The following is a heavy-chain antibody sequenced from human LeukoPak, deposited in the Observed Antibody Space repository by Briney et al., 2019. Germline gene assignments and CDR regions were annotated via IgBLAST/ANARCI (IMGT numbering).Heavy chain of an antibody. CDR2: ISGGGGTT. J-gene: IGHJ6*03. D-gene: IGHD2-15*01. Sequence: PGGSLRLSCAASGFTFSSYAMSWVRQAPGKGLEWVSAISGGGGTTYYADSVKGRFSISRDTSKNTLYPQMSSLRAEDTAVYYCVSGYCGGGRCYSRDAWGQGTTVTVSS. CDR1: GFTFSSYA. CDR3: VSGYCGGGRCYSRDA. V-gene: IGHV3-23*01.